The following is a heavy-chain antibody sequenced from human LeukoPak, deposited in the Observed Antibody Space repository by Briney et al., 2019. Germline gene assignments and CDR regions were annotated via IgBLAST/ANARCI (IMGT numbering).Heavy chain of an antibody. J-gene: IGHJ5*02. V-gene: IGHV3-74*01. CDR3: ARDLGQYYDTSDNWFDP. CDR1: GFTFSNYW. CDR2: INSDGINT. D-gene: IGHD3-22*01. Sequence: GGSLRLSCAASGFTFSNYWMHWVRHAPGEGVGWVSSINSDGINTSYADSVKGRFTISRDNAKNTLNLQMNSLRAEDTAVYYCARDLGQYYDTSDNWFDPWGQGTLVTVSS.